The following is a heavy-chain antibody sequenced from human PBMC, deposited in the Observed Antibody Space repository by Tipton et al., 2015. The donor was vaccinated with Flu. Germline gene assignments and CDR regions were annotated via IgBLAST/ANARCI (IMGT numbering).Heavy chain of an antibody. V-gene: IGHV3-7*01. CDR3: VRDETSVKWGP. CDR1: GFTFGNDW. J-gene: IGHJ5*02. Sequence: GSLRLSCAASGFTFGNDWMTWVRQAPGKGLEWVAEMNQDGSGKYYVDSVKGRFTISRDNVKNSLYLQMNNLRAEDTAVYFCVRDETSVKWGPWGQGTLVTVSS. CDR2: MNQDGSGK. D-gene: IGHD4-11*01.